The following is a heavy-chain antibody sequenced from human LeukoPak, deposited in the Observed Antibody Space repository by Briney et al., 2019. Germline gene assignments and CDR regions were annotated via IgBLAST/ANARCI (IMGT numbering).Heavy chain of an antibody. Sequence: SETLSLTCTVSGYSISSGDYWGWIRQPPGKGLEWIASIHHSGTTYYTPSLKSRVRISLDPSKNQLSLSLRSVTAADTAVYYCARGWSILRGGGWFDPWGQGTLVTVSS. D-gene: IGHD3-3*02. CDR1: GYSISSGDY. V-gene: IGHV4-38-2*02. J-gene: IGHJ5*02. CDR3: ARGWSILRGGGWFDP. CDR2: IHHSGTT.